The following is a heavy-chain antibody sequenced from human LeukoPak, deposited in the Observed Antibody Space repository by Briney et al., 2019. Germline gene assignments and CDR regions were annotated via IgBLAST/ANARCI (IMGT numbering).Heavy chain of an antibody. CDR2: IIPIFGTA. D-gene: IGHD3-22*01. CDR3: ARDITRYYYDSSGYYYHAFDI. Sequence: ASVKVSCKASGGTFSSYAISWVRQAPGQGLEWMGGIIPIFGTANYAQKFQGRVTITTDESTSTAYMELSSLRSEGTAVYYCARDITRYYYDSSGYYYHAFDIWGQGTMVTVSS. J-gene: IGHJ3*02. V-gene: IGHV1-69*05. CDR1: GGTFSSYA.